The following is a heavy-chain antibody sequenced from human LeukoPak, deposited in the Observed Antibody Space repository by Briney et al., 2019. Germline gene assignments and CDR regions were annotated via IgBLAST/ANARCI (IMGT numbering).Heavy chain of an antibody. CDR2: ISSSSSTI. V-gene: IGHV3-48*04. J-gene: IGHJ4*02. D-gene: IGHD6-19*01. CDR3: ATFYSSGWEPLFDH. Sequence: GGSLRLSCAASGFTVSSNYMSWVRQAPGKGLEWVSYISSSSSTIYYADSVKGRFTISIDNAKNSLYLQMDSLRAEDTAVYFCATFYSSGWEPLFDHWGQGTLVTVSS. CDR1: GFTVSSNY.